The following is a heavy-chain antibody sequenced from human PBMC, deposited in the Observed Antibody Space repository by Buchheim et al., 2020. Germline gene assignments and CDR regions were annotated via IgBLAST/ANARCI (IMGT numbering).Heavy chain of an antibody. CDR2: IWYDGSNK. V-gene: IGHV3-33*01. D-gene: IGHD3-10*01. J-gene: IGHJ6*02. CDR1: GFTFRSYG. Sequence: QVQLVESGGGVVQPGRSLRLSCAASGFTFRSYGMHWVRQAPGNGLEWVAVIWYDGSNKYYADSVKGRFTISRDNSMNTLYLQMNSLRVEDMGVYYCARDRGAAYYDGMDVWGQGTT. CDR3: ARDRGAAYYDGMDV.